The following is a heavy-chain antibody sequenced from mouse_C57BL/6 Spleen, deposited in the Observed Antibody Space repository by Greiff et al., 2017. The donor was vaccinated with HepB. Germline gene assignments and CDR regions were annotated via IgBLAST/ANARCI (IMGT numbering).Heavy chain of an antibody. Sequence: QVTLKVSGAELARPGASVKMSCKASGYTFTSYTMHWVKQRPGQGLEWIGYINPSSGYTKYNQKFKDKATLTADKSSSTAYMQLSSLTSEDSVVYYCARCGLHAMDYWGQGTSVTVSS. D-gene: IGHD6-1*01. V-gene: IGHV1-4*01. CDR3: ARCGLHAMDY. CDR1: GYTFTSYT. J-gene: IGHJ4*01. CDR2: INPSSGYT.